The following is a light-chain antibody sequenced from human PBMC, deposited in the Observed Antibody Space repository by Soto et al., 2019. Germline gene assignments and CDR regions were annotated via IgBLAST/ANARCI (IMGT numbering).Light chain of an antibody. CDR1: SSNIGNNY. V-gene: IGLV1-51*01. Sequence: QSVFTQPPSVSAAPGQTVPISCSGSSSNIGNNYVSWYQQLPGTAPKLLIYDNNKRPSGIPDRFSGSKSGTSATLGITGLQTGDEADYYCGTWDSSLSAVVFGGGTKLTVL. J-gene: IGLJ2*01. CDR3: GTWDSSLSAVV. CDR2: DNN.